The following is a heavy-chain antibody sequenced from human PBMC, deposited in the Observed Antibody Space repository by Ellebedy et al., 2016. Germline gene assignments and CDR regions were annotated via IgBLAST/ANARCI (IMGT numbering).Heavy chain of an antibody. J-gene: IGHJ6*02. V-gene: IGHV1-2*02. CDR1: GGTFSSYA. CDR3: AKNYYYGMDV. CDR2: INPNSGDT. Sequence: ASVKVSXKASGGTFSSYAISWVRQAPGQGLEWMGWINPNSGDTNLAQKFQGRVTMTWDTSISTANMELSRLRSDDTAVFYCAKNYYYGMDVWGQGTTVTVSS.